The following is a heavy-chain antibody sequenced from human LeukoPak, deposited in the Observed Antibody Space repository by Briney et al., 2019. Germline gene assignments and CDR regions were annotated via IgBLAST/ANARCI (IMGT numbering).Heavy chain of an antibody. J-gene: IGHJ4*02. CDR1: GFTFSSYS. V-gene: IGHV3-48*01. Sequence: PGGSLRLSCAASGFTFSSYSMNWVRQAPGRGLEWVSYISSSSSTIYYADSVKGRFTISRDNSKNTLYLQMNSLRAEDTAVYYCARGERITMVRRVIWYFDYWGQGTLVTVSS. CDR2: ISSSSSTI. D-gene: IGHD3-10*01. CDR3: ARGERITMVRRVIWYFDY.